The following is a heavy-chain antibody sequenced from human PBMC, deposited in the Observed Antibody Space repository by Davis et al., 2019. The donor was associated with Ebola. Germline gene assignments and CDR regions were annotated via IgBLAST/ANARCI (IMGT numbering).Heavy chain of an antibody. CDR1: GFTFSSYA. D-gene: IGHD2-2*01. CDR2: VSGSGASP. CDR3: AKTYCSRASCSWEHHYYYFYMDV. V-gene: IGHV3-23*01. J-gene: IGHJ6*03. Sequence: GGSLRLSCVASGFTFSSYAMTWVRQAPGRGLEWVSSVSGSGASPYYADSVNGRFTISRDNSKNTLYLQMNSLRAEDTAIYYCAKTYCSRASCSWEHHYYYFYMDVWGKGATVSVSS.